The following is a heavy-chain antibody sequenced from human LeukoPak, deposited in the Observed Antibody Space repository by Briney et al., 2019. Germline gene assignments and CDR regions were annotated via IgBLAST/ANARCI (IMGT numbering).Heavy chain of an antibody. D-gene: IGHD2-2*01. CDR2: ISGSGGST. CDR1: GFTFSSYA. CDR3: AKGLGYCSSTSCYTYYYYYGMDV. Sequence: PGGSLRLSCAASGFTFSSYAMSWVRQAPGKGLEWVSAISGSGGSTYYADSVKGRFTIPRDNSKNTLYLQMNSLRAEDTAVYYCAKGLGYCSSTSCYTYYYYYGMDVWGQGTTVTVSS. J-gene: IGHJ6*02. V-gene: IGHV3-23*01.